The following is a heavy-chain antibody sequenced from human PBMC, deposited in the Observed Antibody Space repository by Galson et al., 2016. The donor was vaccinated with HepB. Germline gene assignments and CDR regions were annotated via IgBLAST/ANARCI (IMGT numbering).Heavy chain of an antibody. CDR1: GVTFISYA. D-gene: IGHD6-13*01. Sequence: SVKVSCKASGVTFISYAFSWVRQAPGQGLEWMGRIVPILGMANYAQKFQGRVTITANKSTSTAYMELSSLRSEDTAVYYCATDAVAAAGTLHFYHSGMDVWGQGTTVTVSS. J-gene: IGHJ6*02. CDR2: IVPILGMA. V-gene: IGHV1-69*04. CDR3: ATDAVAAAGTLHFYHSGMDV.